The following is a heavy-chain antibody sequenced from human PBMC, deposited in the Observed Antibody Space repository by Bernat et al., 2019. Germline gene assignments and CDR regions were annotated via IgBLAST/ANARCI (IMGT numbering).Heavy chain of an antibody. CDR3: AIPSSAYYEGVL. J-gene: IGHJ4*02. Sequence: EVQLLESGGGLVQPGGSLRLSCAVSGFTFSSYAMSWVRQAPGKGLEWVSAISGSGGSTYSPHSMKGRFTISRDNSKNTLNLQMNTLRAEDTAVYYCAIPSSAYYEGVLWGQGTLVTVSS. V-gene: IGHV3-23*01. D-gene: IGHD2-21*01. CDR1: GFTFSSYA. CDR2: ISGSGGST.